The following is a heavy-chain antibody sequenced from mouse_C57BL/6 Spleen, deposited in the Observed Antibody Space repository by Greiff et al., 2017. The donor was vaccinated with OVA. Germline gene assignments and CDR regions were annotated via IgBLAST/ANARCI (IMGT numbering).Heavy chain of an antibody. CDR3: ARARDVYFDY. D-gene: IGHD3-3*01. CDR1: GYTFTSYW. CDR2: IYPSDSET. Sequence: QVQLQQPGAELVRPGSSVKLSCKASGYTFTSYWMDWVKQRPGQGLEWIGNIYPSDSETHYNQKFKAQATLTVDKSSSTAYMQRSSLTSEDSAVYYCARARDVYFDYWGQGTTLTVSS. J-gene: IGHJ2*01. V-gene: IGHV1-61*01.